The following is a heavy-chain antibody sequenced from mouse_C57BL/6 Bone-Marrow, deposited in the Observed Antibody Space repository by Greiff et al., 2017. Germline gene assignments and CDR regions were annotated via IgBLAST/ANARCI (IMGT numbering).Heavy chain of an antibody. CDR2: IYPRSGNT. Sequence: VQLQESGAELARPGASVKLSCKASGYTFTSSGISWVKQRTGQGLEWIGEIYPRSGNTYYNETFKGKATLTADKSSSTAYMALRSLTSEDSAVYFCASYGYCWRGHWGQGTTLTVSS. J-gene: IGHJ2*01. V-gene: IGHV1-81*01. CDR1: GYTFTSSG. CDR3: ASYGYCWRGH. D-gene: IGHD2-2*01.